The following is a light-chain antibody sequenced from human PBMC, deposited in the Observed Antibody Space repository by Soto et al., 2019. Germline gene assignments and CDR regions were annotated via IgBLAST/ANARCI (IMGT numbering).Light chain of an antibody. V-gene: IGKV3D-20*02. J-gene: IGKJ1*01. CDR2: DAS. CDR3: QQLADGSPQWP. Sequence: ESVFTQDTITMSWSPSERATLSYRSSQSVTSRYLAWYQQKPGQTPRLLIYDASSRATGIPARFSGSGSGTDFTLTISSLEPEAFAVYYCQQLADGSPQWPFGQGGKVAIK. CDR1: QSVTSRY.